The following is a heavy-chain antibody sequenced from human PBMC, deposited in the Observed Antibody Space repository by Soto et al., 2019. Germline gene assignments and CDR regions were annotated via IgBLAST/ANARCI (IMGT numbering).Heavy chain of an antibody. V-gene: IGHV1-2*02. CDR1: GYTFTGYY. Sequence: GASVKVSCKASGYTFTGYYMHWVRQAPGQGLEWMGWINPNSGGTNYAQKFQGRVTMTRDTSISTAYMELSRLRSDDTAVYYCARRDIVVVPAATYYYYYGMDVWGQGTTVTVSS. J-gene: IGHJ6*02. CDR3: ARRDIVVVPAATYYYYYGMDV. D-gene: IGHD2-2*01. CDR2: INPNSGGT.